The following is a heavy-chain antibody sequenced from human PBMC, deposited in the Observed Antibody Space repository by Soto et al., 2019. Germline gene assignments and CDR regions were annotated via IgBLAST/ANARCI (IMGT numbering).Heavy chain of an antibody. D-gene: IGHD2-8*01. CDR3: AKDLSDCTDGVWYTVHFYYGMDV. CDR1: GFPFSSYG. V-gene: IGHV3-30*18. CDR2: MSHDGSNK. J-gene: IGHJ6*02. Sequence: QVQLVESGGGVVQPGRSLRLSCAASGFPFSSYGMHWVRQAPGKGLEWVAVMSHDGSNKYYADSVKGRFTISRDNSKNTPFLQINSPRAGDKAVYYRAKDLSDCTDGVWYTVHFYYGMDVWGQGTTVTVSS.